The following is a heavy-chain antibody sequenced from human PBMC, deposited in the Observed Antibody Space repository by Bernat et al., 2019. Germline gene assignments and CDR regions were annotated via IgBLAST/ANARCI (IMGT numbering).Heavy chain of an antibody. CDR3: ARGGYSGYIIY. V-gene: IGHV3-7*03. Sequence: EVQLVESGGGLVQPGGSLRLSCAASGFTFSTFWMTWVRQAPGKGLEWVANMNQDWSEQYYVYSVKGRFTISRDNAKNSLYLQMNSLRAEDTAVYYCARGGYSGYIIYWGQGTLVTVSS. D-gene: IGHD5-12*01. J-gene: IGHJ4*02. CDR2: MNQDWSEQ. CDR1: GFTFSTFW.